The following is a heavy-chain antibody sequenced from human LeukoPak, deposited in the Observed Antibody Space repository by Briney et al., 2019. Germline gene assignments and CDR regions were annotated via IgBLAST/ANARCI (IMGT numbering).Heavy chain of an antibody. D-gene: IGHD2-2*01. Sequence: GESLKISCKGSGYSFTSYCIGWVRQMPGKGLEWMGIIYPGDSDTRYSPSFQGQVTISADKSISTAYLQWSSLKASDTAMYYCARIYCSSTSCYSSPFDYWGQGTLATVSS. V-gene: IGHV5-51*01. J-gene: IGHJ4*02. CDR2: IYPGDSDT. CDR1: GYSFTSYC. CDR3: ARIYCSSTSCYSSPFDY.